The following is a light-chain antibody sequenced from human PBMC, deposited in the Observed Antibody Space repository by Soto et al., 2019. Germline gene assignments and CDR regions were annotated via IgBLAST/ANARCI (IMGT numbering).Light chain of an antibody. CDR3: QQYGSLPWT. Sequence: EIVLTQSPGTLSLSPGERATLSCRASQSVSSSYLAWYQQKPGQAPRLLIYGASSRATDIPDRFSGSGSGTDFTLTISRLEPEDFAVYSCQQYGSLPWTFGQGTKVEIK. J-gene: IGKJ1*01. V-gene: IGKV3-20*01. CDR1: QSVSSSY. CDR2: GAS.